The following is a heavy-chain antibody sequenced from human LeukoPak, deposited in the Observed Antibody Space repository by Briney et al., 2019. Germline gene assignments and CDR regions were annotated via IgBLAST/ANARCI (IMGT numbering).Heavy chain of an antibody. J-gene: IGHJ6*03. D-gene: IGHD3-3*01. CDR3: ARAASYYDFWSGRTYYMDV. Sequence: GGSLRLFCAASGFTFSSYWMNWVRQAPGKGLVWVSRINSDGSSTRYADSVKGRFTISRDNAKNTLYLQMNSLRAEDTAVYYCARAASYYDFWSGRTYYMDVWGKGTPVTVSS. CDR2: INSDGSST. CDR1: GFTFSSYW. V-gene: IGHV3-74*01.